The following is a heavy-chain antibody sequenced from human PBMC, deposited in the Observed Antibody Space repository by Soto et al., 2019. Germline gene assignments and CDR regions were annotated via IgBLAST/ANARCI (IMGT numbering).Heavy chain of an antibody. V-gene: IGHV3-30-3*01. Sequence: GGSLRLSCAASGFTFSSYAMHWVRQAPGKGLEWVAVISYDGSNKYYADSVKGRFTISRDNSKNTLYLQMNSLRAEDTAVYYCARDWPIHCSGGSCYSRGMDVWGQGTTVTVS. CDR3: ARDWPIHCSGGSCYSRGMDV. CDR2: ISYDGSNK. J-gene: IGHJ6*02. CDR1: GFTFSSYA. D-gene: IGHD2-15*01.